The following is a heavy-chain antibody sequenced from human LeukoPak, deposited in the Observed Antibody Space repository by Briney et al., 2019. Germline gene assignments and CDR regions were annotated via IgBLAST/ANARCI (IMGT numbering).Heavy chain of an antibody. J-gene: IGHJ5*02. V-gene: IGHV4-38-2*02. CDR2: IYHSGST. D-gene: IGHD3-9*01. Sequence: SETLSLTCTVSGGSISSGYYWGWIRQPPGKGLEWIGSIYHSGSTYYNPSLKSRVTISVDTSKNQFSLKLSSVTAADTAVYYCARTPRNYDILTGYSHWFDPWGQGTLVTVSS. CDR1: GGSISSGYY. CDR3: ARTPRNYDILTGYSHWFDP.